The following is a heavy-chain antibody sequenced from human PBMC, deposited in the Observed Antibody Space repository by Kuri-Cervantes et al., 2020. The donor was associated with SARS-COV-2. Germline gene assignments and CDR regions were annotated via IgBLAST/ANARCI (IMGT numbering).Heavy chain of an antibody. D-gene: IGHD1-14*01. Sequence: SETLSLTCTVSGGSISSHYWSWIRQPPGKGLEWIGYIYYSGSTYYNPSLKSRVTISVDTSKNQFSLKLSSVTAADTAVYYCAAWAVTTWGAFDIWGQGTMVTVSS. CDR1: GGSISSHY. V-gene: IGHV4-59*04. CDR3: AAWAVTTWGAFDI. CDR2: IYYSGST. J-gene: IGHJ3*02.